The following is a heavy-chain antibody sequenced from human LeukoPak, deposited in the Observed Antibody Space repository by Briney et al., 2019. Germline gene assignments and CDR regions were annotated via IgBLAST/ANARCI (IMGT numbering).Heavy chain of an antibody. CDR3: ARDRYSSSSWDWFDP. CDR2: INTDGSST. J-gene: IGHJ5*02. CDR1: GFTFSSYW. V-gene: IGHV3-74*01. D-gene: IGHD6-6*01. Sequence: GGSLRLSCAASGFTFSSYWMHWVRQAPGKGLVWVSRINTDGSSTSYADSVKGRFTISRDNAKNTLYLQMNSLRAEDTAVYYCARDRYSSSSWDWFDPWGQGTLVTVSS.